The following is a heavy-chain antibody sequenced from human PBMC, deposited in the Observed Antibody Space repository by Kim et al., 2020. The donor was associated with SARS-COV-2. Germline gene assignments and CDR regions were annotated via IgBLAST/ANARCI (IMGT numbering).Heavy chain of an antibody. Sequence: ADSVKGRFTISRDNAKNTLYLQMNSLRPEDTAVYYCARDPRPVADNPAGYWGQGTLVTVSS. D-gene: IGHD6-19*01. V-gene: IGHV3-74*01. J-gene: IGHJ4*02. CDR3: ARDPRPVADNPAGY.